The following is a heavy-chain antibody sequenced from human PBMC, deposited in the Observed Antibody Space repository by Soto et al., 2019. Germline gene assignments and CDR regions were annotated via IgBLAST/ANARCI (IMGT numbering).Heavy chain of an antibody. D-gene: IGHD1-7*01. Sequence: PSETLSLTCTVSGGSVSSGSYYWSWIRQPPGKGLEWIGYIYYSGSTNYNPSLKSRVTISVDTSKNQFSLKLSSVTAADTAVYYCATGIAITGTTHYFDYWGQGTLVTVSS. CDR2: IYYSGST. V-gene: IGHV4-61*01. CDR1: GGSVSSGSYY. J-gene: IGHJ4*02. CDR3: ATGIAITGTTHYFDY.